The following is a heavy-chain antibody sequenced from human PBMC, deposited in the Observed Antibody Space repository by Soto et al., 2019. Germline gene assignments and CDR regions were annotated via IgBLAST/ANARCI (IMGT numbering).Heavy chain of an antibody. J-gene: IGHJ4*02. V-gene: IGHV3-21*06. CDR3: ARESEDLTSNFDY. Sequence: GGSLRLSCAASGFTFTRYSMNWIRQAPGKGLEWVSSISSTTNYIYYGDSMKGRFTISRDNAKNSLYLEMNSLRAEDTAVYYCARESEDLTSNFDYWGQGTLVTVS. CDR1: GFTFTRYS. CDR2: ISSTTNYI.